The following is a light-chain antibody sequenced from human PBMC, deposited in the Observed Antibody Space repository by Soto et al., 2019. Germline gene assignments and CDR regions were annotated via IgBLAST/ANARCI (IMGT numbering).Light chain of an antibody. CDR2: DVS. J-gene: IGLJ3*02. V-gene: IGLV2-11*01. CDR1: SSDVGAYNY. CDR3: QSYDNSLSGSWV. Sequence: QSALTQPRSVSGSPGQSVTISCTGTSSDVGAYNYVSWYQQHPGKAPKLMIYDVSKRPSGVPDRFSGSKSGNTASLTISGLQAEDEAHYYCQSYDNSLSGSWVFGGGTKVTVL.